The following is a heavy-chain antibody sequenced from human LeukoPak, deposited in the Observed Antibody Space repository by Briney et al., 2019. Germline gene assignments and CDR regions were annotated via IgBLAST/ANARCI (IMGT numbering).Heavy chain of an antibody. CDR1: GFPFSSYW. V-gene: IGHV3-7*01. CDR3: ARGQYSSSSYFDY. D-gene: IGHD6-13*01. J-gene: IGHJ4*02. Sequence: GGSLRLSCVASGFPFSSYWMIWVRQAPGKGLEWVANIKQDGSKKSYVDSVKGRFTISRDNAKNSLYLQMNSLRAEDTAVYYCARGQYSSSSYFDYWGQGTLVTVSS. CDR2: IKQDGSKK.